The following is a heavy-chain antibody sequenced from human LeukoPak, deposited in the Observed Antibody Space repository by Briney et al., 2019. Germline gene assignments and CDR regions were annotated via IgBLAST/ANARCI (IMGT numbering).Heavy chain of an antibody. CDR2: IKQDGSEK. CDR1: GFTFSSYW. CDR3: AREYCGSTTCQSDY. V-gene: IGHV3-7*01. Sequence: GGSLRLSCAASGFTFSSYWMSWVRQAPGKGLEWVANIKQDGSEKYYVDSVKGRFTISRDNAKNSLYLQMSSLRAEDTAVYYCAREYCGSTTCQSDYWGQGTLVTVSS. J-gene: IGHJ4*02. D-gene: IGHD2-2*01.